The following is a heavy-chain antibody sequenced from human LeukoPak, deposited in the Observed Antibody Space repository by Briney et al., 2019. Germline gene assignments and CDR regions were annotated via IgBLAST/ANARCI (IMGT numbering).Heavy chain of an antibody. CDR2: ISSSSSTI. D-gene: IGHD1-7*01. CDR3: ARDRLELRGASYYYYYMDV. CDR1: GFTFSSYS. J-gene: IGHJ6*03. Sequence: GGSLRLSCAASGFTFSSYSMNWVRQAPGKGLEWVSYISSSSSTIYYADSVKGRFTISKDNAKNSLYLQMNSLRAEDTAVYYCARDRLELRGASYYYYYMDVWGKGTTVTVSS. V-gene: IGHV3-48*01.